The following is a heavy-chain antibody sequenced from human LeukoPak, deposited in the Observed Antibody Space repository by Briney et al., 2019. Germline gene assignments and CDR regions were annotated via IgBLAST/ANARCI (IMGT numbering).Heavy chain of an antibody. D-gene: IGHD2-15*01. Sequence: PGGSLRLSCTTSGFTFGDYAMSWVRQAPGKGLEWIGFTRRKGDGGTTEYAASVKGRFTISRDDSKSIAYLQMNSLKTEDTAVYSCSKMSCGGGSCYSDDWGQGTLVTVSS. J-gene: IGHJ4*02. CDR1: GFTFGDYA. V-gene: IGHV3-49*04. CDR3: SKMSCGGGSCYSDD. CDR2: TRRKGDGGTT.